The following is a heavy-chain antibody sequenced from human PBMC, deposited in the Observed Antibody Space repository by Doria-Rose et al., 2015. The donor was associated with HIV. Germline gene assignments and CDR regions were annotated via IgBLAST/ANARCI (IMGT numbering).Heavy chain of an antibody. J-gene: IGHJ3*01. Sequence: QVQLQQWDAGVLKPPETRSLTCAVYGESFSGYYWSWIRQPPGKGLEWIAEINHSGTTNYNPSLKSRVTISVDTSKNQFSLNLTSVTAADTAVYYCARQRGLDAFDVWGQGTIITVSS. CDR2: INHSGTT. CDR1: GESFSGYY. V-gene: IGHV4-34*01. CDR3: ARQRGLDAFDV.